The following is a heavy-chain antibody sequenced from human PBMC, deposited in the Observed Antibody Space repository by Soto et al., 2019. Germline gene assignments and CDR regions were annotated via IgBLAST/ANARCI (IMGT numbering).Heavy chain of an antibody. Sequence: HLEESGGGLVEPGGSLRLTCVGSGVDFRGSYMNWIRQAPGKGLEWISYISDTGRTIHHADSVKGRFVISRDNSRDSLYLQMNDLRADDTAIYYCAGFKEGKIVGLRWLDPWGQGTRVTVSS. D-gene: IGHD3-16*02. J-gene: IGHJ5*02. CDR3: AGFKEGKIVGLRWLDP. CDR1: GVDFRGSY. V-gene: IGHV3-11*01. CDR2: ISDTGRTI.